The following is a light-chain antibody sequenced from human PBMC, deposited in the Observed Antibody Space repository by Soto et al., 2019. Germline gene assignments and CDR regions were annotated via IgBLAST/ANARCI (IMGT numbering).Light chain of an antibody. CDR1: HSMSNSN. Sequence: IVLTQSPGTLSLSPGDRATLSCRASHSMSNSNLAWYQHKPGQAPRLLIYGASNRATGIPDRFSGSGSGTDFIITINRLEPEDFAVYYCQEFASNFGGGTKVEIK. J-gene: IGKJ4*01. CDR2: GAS. V-gene: IGKV3-20*01. CDR3: QEFASN.